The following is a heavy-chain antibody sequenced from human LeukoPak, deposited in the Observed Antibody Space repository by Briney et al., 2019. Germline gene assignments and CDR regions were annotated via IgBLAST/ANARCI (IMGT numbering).Heavy chain of an antibody. D-gene: IGHD3-22*01. Sequence: GGSLRLSCAASGFTFSNAWMSWVRQAPGKGLEWVGRIKSKTDGGTTDYAAPVKGRFTISRDDSKNTLYLQMNSLRAEDTAVYYCAKGVRVTSWFDPWGQGTLVTVSS. V-gene: IGHV3-15*01. CDR2: IKSKTDGGTT. J-gene: IGHJ5*02. CDR3: AKGVRVTSWFDP. CDR1: GFTFSNAW.